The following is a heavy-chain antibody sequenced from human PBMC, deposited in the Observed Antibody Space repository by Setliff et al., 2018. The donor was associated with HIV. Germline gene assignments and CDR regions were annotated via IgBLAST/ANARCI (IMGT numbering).Heavy chain of an antibody. J-gene: IGHJ4*02. D-gene: IGHD2-15*01. CDR1: GYTFTSYD. CDR2: MNPNSGNT. Sequence: ASVKVSCKASGYTFTSYDINWVRQATGQGLEWMGWMNPNSGNTGYAQEFQGRVTMTRTTSISTAYMELSSLRSEDTAVYYCAIDSDGGNLEYWGQGTLVTVSS. CDR3: AIDSDGGNLEY. V-gene: IGHV1-8*02.